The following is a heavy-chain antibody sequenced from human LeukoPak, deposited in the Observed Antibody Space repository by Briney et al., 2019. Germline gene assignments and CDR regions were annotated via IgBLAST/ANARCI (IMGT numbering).Heavy chain of an antibody. V-gene: IGHV3-23*01. J-gene: IGHJ4*02. Sequence: GGSLRLSCAASGFTFSSYAMSWVRQAPGKGLEWVSAVSGSGGSTYYADSVEGRFTISRDNSKNTLYLQMNSLRAEDTAVYYCAKLGLRYFFDYWGQGTLVTVSS. D-gene: IGHD3-3*01. CDR2: VSGSGGST. CDR1: GFTFSSYA. CDR3: AKLGLRYFFDY.